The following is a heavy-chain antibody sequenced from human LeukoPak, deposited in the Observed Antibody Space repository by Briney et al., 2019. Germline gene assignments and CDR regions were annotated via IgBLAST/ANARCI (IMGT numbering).Heavy chain of an antibody. D-gene: IGHD2-2*01. CDR2: IIPIFGTA. CDR1: GGTFSSYA. V-gene: IGHV1-69*06. Sequence: SVKVSCKASGGTFSSYAISWVRQAPGQGLEWMGGIIPIFGTANYAQKFQGRVTMTEDTSTDTAYMELSSLRSEDTAVYYCATDLYCSSTSCYQITYFDIWGQGTMVTVSS. J-gene: IGHJ3*02. CDR3: ATDLYCSSTSCYQITYFDI.